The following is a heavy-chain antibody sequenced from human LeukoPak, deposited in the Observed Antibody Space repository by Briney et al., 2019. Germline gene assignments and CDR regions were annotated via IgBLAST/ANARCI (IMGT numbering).Heavy chain of an antibody. J-gene: IGHJ4*02. Sequence: PGRSLRLSCAASGFTFSGYAMHWVRQAPGKGLEWVAVISYDGSNKYYADSVKGRFAISRDNSKNTLYLQMNSLRAEDTAVYYCARGSGSYYPYFDYWGQGTLVTVSS. V-gene: IGHV3-30*09. CDR1: GFTFSGYA. CDR3: ARGSGSYYPYFDY. D-gene: IGHD3-10*01. CDR2: ISYDGSNK.